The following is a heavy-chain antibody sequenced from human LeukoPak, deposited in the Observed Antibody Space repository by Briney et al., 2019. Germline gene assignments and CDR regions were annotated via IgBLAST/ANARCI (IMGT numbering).Heavy chain of an antibody. CDR3: ARDKDVGATLFDY. D-gene: IGHD1-26*01. J-gene: IGHJ4*02. CDR1: GFTFSSYW. Sequence: GGSLRLSCAASGFTFSSYWMSWVRQAPGKGLEWVANIKKDGSEKYYVDSVKGRFTISRDNAKNSLYLQMNSLRAEDTALYYCARDKDVGATLFDYWGQGTLVTVSP. CDR2: IKKDGSEK. V-gene: IGHV3-7*01.